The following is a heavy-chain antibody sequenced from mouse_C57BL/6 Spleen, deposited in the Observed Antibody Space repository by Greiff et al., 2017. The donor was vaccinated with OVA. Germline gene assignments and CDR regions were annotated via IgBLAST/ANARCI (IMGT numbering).Heavy chain of an antibody. Sequence: EVQLQQSGPVLVKPGASVKMSCKASGYTFTDYYMNWVKQSHGKSLEWIGVINPYNGGTSYNQKFKGKAKLTVDKSSSTAYMELNSLTSEDSAVDYCARIWDYGWFAYWGQGTLVTVSA. D-gene: IGHD2-4*01. CDR3: ARIWDYGWFAY. CDR2: INPYNGGT. J-gene: IGHJ3*01. V-gene: IGHV1-19*01. CDR1: GYTFTDYY.